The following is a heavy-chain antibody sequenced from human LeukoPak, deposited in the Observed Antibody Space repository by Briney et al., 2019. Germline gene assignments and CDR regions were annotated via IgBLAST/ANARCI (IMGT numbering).Heavy chain of an antibody. CDR2: IYYSGST. CDR1: GGSISSSSYY. J-gene: IGHJ6*03. CDR3: ARVGYSYGYDYYMDV. D-gene: IGHD5-18*01. Sequence: NPSETLSLTCTVSGGSISSSSYYWGWIRQPPGKGLEWIGSIYYSGSTYYNPSLKSRVTISVDTSKNQFSLKLSSVTAADTAVYYCARVGYSYGYDYYMDVWGKGTTVTVSS. V-gene: IGHV4-39*07.